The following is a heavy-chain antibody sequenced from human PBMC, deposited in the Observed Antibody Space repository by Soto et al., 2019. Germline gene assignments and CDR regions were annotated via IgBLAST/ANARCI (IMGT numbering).Heavy chain of an antibody. CDR3: ARGRYGDY. CDR1: GYTFTSYG. CDR2: ISAHNGNT. V-gene: IGHV1-18*01. J-gene: IGHJ4*02. D-gene: IGHD1-1*01. Sequence: QVHLVQSGAEVKKPGASVKVSCKGSGYTFTSYGITWVRQAPGQGLEWMGWISAHNGNTDYAQKLQGRVTVTRDTSTIKAYMELRSLRSDDTSVYYCARGRYGDYWGQGALVTVSS.